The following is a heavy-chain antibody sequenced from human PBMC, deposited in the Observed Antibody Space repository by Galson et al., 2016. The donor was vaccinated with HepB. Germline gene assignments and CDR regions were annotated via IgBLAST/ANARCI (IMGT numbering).Heavy chain of an antibody. V-gene: IGHV3-23*01. Sequence: SLRLSCAVSGFTFRNYGMAWVRQAPGEGLEWVSSIQNSGENTHYADSVKGRSTISRDNSRNTLYLQMNSLRVEDTAVYYCASQLWNTDYWGQGTRVIVSS. CDR3: ASQLWNTDY. CDR2: IQNSGENT. D-gene: IGHD1/OR15-1a*01. J-gene: IGHJ4*02. CDR1: GFTFRNYG.